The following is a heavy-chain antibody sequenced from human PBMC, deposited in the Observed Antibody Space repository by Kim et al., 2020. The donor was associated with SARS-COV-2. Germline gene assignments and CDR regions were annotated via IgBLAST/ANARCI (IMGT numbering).Heavy chain of an antibody. V-gene: IGHV3-23*03. CDR2: IYSGGSST. Sequence: GGSLRLSCAASGFTFSSYAMSWVRQAPGKGLEWVSVIYSGGSSTYYADSVKGRFTISRDNSKNTLYLQMNSLRAEDTAVYYCARDPFGDYWGQGTLVTVSS. D-gene: IGHD3-10*01. CDR3: ARDPFGDY. CDR1: GFTFSSYA. J-gene: IGHJ4*02.